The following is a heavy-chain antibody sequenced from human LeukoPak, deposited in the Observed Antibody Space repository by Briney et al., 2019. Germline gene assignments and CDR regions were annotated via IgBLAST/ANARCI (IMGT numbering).Heavy chain of an antibody. CDR1: GFTYSSSD. CDR2: IRDSGATT. V-gene: IGHV3-23*01. J-gene: IGHJ6*03. Sequence: GGTLRLSCAASGFTYSSSDMNWVRQAPGKGLEWVSTIRDSGATTYYADSVKGRFTISRDNSKNTLYLQMNSLRAEDTAVYYCVRSSGASGRDFYYYYYMDVWGKGTTVTVSS. CDR3: VRSSGASGRDFYYYYYMDV. D-gene: IGHD3-10*01.